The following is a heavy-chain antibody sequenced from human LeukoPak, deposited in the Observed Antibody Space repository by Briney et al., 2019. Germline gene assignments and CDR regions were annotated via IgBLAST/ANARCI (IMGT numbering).Heavy chain of an antibody. CDR3: ARDATYYYGSGSHDY. D-gene: IGHD3-10*01. J-gene: IGHJ4*02. CDR2: ISSSSSYI. V-gene: IGHV3-21*01. CDR1: GFTFSSYS. Sequence: GGSLRLSCAASGFTFSSYSMNWVRQAPGKGLEWVSSISSSSSYIYYVDSVKGRFTISRDNAKNSLYLQMNSLRAEDTAVYYCARDATYYYGSGSHDYWGQGTLVTVSS.